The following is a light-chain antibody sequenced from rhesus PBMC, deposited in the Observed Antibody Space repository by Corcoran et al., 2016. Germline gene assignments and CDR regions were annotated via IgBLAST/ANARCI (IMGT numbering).Light chain of an antibody. J-gene: IGKJ4*01. CDR2: ATS. V-gene: IGKV1-33*01. CDR3: QQGYNSPLT. CDR1: QDISNA. Sequence: DIQMSQSPSYLSASVGDKVTISCRASQDISNALAWYQQKPGKAPKPLIYATSDLESGVPSRFSGSRSWTYFTLPNSRLQPEYFATYYCQQGYNSPLTFDGGTKVEIK.